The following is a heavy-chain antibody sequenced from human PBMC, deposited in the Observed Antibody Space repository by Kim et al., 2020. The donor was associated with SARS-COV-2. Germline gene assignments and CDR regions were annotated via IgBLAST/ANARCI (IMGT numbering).Heavy chain of an antibody. CDR2: INHSGST. Sequence: SETLSLTCAVYGGSFSGYYWSWIRQPPGKGLEWIGEINHSGSTNYNPSLKSRVTISVDTSKNQFSLKLSSVTAADTAVYYCARDRHAQYYYYYGMDVWGQGTTVTVSS. V-gene: IGHV4-34*01. J-gene: IGHJ6*02. CDR1: GGSFSGYY. CDR3: ARDRHAQYYYYYGMDV.